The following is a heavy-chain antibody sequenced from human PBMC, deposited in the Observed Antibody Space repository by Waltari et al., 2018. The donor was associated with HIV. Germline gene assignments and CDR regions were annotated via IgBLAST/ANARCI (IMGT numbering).Heavy chain of an antibody. J-gene: IGHJ4*02. CDR2: ISGSGGST. Sequence: EVQLLESGGGLVQPGGSLRLSCAASGFTFSSYAMSWVRQARGKGLEWVSAISGSGGSTYYADAVKGRFTISRDNSKNTLYLQMNSLRAEDTAVYYCAKVEYSSSSGENWGQGTLVTVSS. CDR3: AKVEYSSSSGEN. D-gene: IGHD6-6*01. V-gene: IGHV3-23*01. CDR1: GFTFSSYA.